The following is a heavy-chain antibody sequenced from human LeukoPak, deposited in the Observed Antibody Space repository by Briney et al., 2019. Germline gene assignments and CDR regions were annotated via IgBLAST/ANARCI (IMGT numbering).Heavy chain of an antibody. CDR2: ISSSGSTI. J-gene: IGHJ6*03. D-gene: IGHD3-3*01. V-gene: IGHV3-48*03. Sequence: GGSLRLSCAASGFTFSSYEVNWVRQAPGKGLEWVSYISSSGSTIYYADSVKGRFTISRDNAKNSLYLQMNSLRAEDTAVYYCARDGDYYYMDVWGKGTTVTISS. CDR1: GFTFSSYE. CDR3: ARDGDYYYMDV.